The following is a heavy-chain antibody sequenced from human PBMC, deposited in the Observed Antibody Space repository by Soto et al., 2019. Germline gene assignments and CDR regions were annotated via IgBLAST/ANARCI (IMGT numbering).Heavy chain of an antibody. CDR1: GGSMSSNY. J-gene: IGHJ4*02. V-gene: IGHV4-59*01. CDR2: IYYTGST. Sequence: SETLSLTCTVSGGSMSSNYWTWIRQSPGKGLEWIGYIYYTGSTKYNPSLQSRVTISLDTSKNQFSLRLTSVTSADTAVYYCARGGSYGDVFAYWGQGAQGTVST. D-gene: IGHD4-17*01. CDR3: ARGGSYGDVFAY.